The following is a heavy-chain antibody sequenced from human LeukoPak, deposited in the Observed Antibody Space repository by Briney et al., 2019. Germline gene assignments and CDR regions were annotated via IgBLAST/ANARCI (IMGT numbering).Heavy chain of an antibody. CDR1: GFTFSSYS. CDR2: INSSSSTI. D-gene: IGHD3-16*02. Sequence: GGSLRLSCAASGFTFSSYSMNWVRQAPGKGREWVSYINSSSSTIYYADSVKGRFTISRDNAKNSLYLQMNSLRGEDTAVYYCARASVMATFGGVIVSPYFDYWGQGTLVTVSS. CDR3: ARASVMATFGGVIVSPYFDY. V-gene: IGHV3-48*01. J-gene: IGHJ4*02.